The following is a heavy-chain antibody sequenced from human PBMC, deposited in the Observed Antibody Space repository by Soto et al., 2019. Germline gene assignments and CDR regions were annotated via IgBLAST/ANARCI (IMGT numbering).Heavy chain of an antibody. V-gene: IGHV3-23*01. CDR2: IGGSRGNT. D-gene: IGHD3-22*01. CDR1: GFTFSSYA. J-gene: IGHJ3*02. CDR3: ARDRTVVVPRDAFDI. Sequence: PGGSLRLSCAAPGFTFSSYAMTWVRQAPGKGLEWVSAIGGSRGNTYYAGSVKGRFTISRDNAKNTLYLQMNSLRAEDTAVYYCARDRTVVVPRDAFDIWGQGTMVTVSS.